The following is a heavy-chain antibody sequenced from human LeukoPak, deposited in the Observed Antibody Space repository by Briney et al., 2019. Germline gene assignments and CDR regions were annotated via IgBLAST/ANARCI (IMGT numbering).Heavy chain of an antibody. CDR2: ISWNSGSI. J-gene: IGHJ4*02. D-gene: IGHD2-2*02. CDR3: AREGSSTSCYKD. CDR1: GFTFDDYA. Sequence: GGSLRLSCAASGFTFDDYAMHWVRQAPGKGLEWVSGISWNSGSIGYADSVKGRFTVSRDNAKNSLYLQMNSLRAEDTAVYYCAREGSSTSCYKDWGQGTLVTVSS. V-gene: IGHV3-9*01.